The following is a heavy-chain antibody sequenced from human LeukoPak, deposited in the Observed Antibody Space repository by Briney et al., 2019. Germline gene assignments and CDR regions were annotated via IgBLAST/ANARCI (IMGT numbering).Heavy chain of an antibody. Sequence: GGSLRLSCAASGFTFSSYWMSWVRQAPGKGLEWVANIKQDGSEKYYVDSVKGRFTISRDNAKNSLYLQMNSLRAEDTAVYYCPREDHYQLLLYSFDYWGQGTLVTVSS. CDR1: GFTFSSYW. D-gene: IGHD2-2*01. CDR3: PREDHYQLLLYSFDY. J-gene: IGHJ4*02. CDR2: IKQDGSEK. V-gene: IGHV3-7*01.